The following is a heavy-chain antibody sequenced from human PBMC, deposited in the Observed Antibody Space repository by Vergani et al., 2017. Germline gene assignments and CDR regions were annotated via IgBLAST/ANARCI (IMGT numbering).Heavy chain of an antibody. CDR2: LNHSGST. D-gene: IGHD6-13*01. J-gene: IGHJ4*02. CDR3: ARSRRGIAAAGRDY. Sequence: QVQLQQWGAGLLKPSETLSLTCAVYGGSFSGYYWSWIRQPPGKGLEWIGELNHSGSTNYNPSLKSRVTISVDTSKNQFSLKLSSVTAADTAVYYCARSRRGIAAAGRDYWGQGTLVTVSS. CDR1: GGSFSGYY. V-gene: IGHV4-34*01.